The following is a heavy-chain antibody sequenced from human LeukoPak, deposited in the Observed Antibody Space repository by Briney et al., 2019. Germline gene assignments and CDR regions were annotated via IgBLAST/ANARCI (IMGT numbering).Heavy chain of an antibody. D-gene: IGHD3-22*01. CDR2: IYYSGST. Sequence: PSETLSLTCTVPRGSISSYYWSWIRQPPGKGLEWIGYIYYSGSTHYNPSLKSRVTISVDTSKNQFSLKLSSVTAADTAVYYCARGREYYDSSGYSSWGQGTLVTVSS. CDR1: RGSISSYY. V-gene: IGHV4-59*01. J-gene: IGHJ4*02. CDR3: ARGREYYDSSGYSS.